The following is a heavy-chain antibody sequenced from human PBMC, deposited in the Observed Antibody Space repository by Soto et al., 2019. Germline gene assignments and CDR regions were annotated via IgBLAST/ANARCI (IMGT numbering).Heavy chain of an antibody. J-gene: IGHJ4*02. Sequence: GGSLRLSCAASGFTFSNAWMSWDRQAPGKGLEWVGRIKSKTDGGTTDYAAPVKGRFTISRDDSKNTLYLQMNSLKTEDTAVYYCTTDRLLWFGELLLPIYWGQGTLVTVSS. CDR1: GFTFSNAW. D-gene: IGHD3-10*01. CDR3: TTDRLLWFGELLLPIY. V-gene: IGHV3-15*01. CDR2: IKSKTDGGTT.